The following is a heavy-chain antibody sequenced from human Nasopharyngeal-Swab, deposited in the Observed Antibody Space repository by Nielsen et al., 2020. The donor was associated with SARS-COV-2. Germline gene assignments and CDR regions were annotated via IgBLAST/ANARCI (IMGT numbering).Heavy chain of an antibody. D-gene: IGHD2-21*01. J-gene: IGHJ6*02. Sequence: VHQAPGKGLEWVSIISGSGDTTYYADSVKDRFTISRDNSKNTLYMQTNSLRVEDTAVYYCAKAPYLRGLDVWGQGTTVTVSS. CDR2: ISGSGDTT. V-gene: IGHV3-23*01. CDR3: AKAPYLRGLDV.